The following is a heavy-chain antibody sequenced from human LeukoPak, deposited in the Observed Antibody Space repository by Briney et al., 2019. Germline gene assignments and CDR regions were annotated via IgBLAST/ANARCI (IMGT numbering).Heavy chain of an antibody. V-gene: IGHV1-69*04. CDR3: ARDLSPQYSSSSFYGMDV. D-gene: IGHD6-6*01. CDR1: GGTFSSYA. Sequence: KVSCKASGGTFSSYAISWVRQAPGQGLEWMGRIIPILGIANYAQKFQGRVTITADKSTSTAYMKLSSLRSEDTAVYYCARDLSPQYSSSSFYGMDVWGQGTTVTVSS. J-gene: IGHJ6*02. CDR2: IIPILGIA.